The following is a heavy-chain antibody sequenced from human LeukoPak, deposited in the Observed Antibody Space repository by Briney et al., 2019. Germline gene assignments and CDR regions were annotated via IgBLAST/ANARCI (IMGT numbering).Heavy chain of an antibody. Sequence: SETLSLTCTVSGGSISSGGYYWSWIRPHPGKGLEWIGYIYYSGTAYYNPSLKSRVTISVDTSKNQFSLKLSSVTAADTAVYYCARYYGSGRYFDYWGQGTLVTVSS. D-gene: IGHD3-10*01. V-gene: IGHV4-31*03. CDR1: GGSISSGGYY. CDR2: IYYSGTA. CDR3: ARYYGSGRYFDY. J-gene: IGHJ4*02.